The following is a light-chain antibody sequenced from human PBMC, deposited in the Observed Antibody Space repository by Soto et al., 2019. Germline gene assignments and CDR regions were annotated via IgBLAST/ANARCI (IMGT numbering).Light chain of an antibody. CDR1: NIGSKS. CDR2: YDS. V-gene: IGLV3-21*04. CDR3: QVWDSSSGGVV. Sequence: SYELTQPPSVSVAPGKTARITCGGNNIGSKSVHWYQQKPGQAPVLVIYYDSDRPSGIPERFSGSNSGNTATLTISRVEAGDEADYYCQVWDSSSGGVVFGGGTQLTVL. J-gene: IGLJ2*01.